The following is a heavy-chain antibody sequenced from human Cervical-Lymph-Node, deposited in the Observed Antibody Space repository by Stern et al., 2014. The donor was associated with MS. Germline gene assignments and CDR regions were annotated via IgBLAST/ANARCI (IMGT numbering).Heavy chain of an antibody. D-gene: IGHD2-15*01. CDR1: GYTFSTYA. CDR3: ARSKVAAPDF. J-gene: IGHJ4*02. CDR2: INGGNGNT. V-gene: IGHV1-3*01. Sequence: QVQLVPSGAEVKKPGASVKVSGKASGYTFSTYAIHWVRQAPGHSLEWMGWINGGNGNTKYSQKFQGRVSITRDTSASTTYMELSSLGSEDAAVYYCARSKVAAPDFWGQGTLVIVSS.